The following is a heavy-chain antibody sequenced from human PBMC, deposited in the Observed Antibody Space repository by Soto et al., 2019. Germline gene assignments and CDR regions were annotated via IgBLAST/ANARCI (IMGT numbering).Heavy chain of an antibody. CDR2: ISTTSFTI. Sequence: GGSRRLSWAASGFRFSTYNMDWVRQAPGKRPEWIAYISTTSFTIYYADSVKGRFTISRDNDRNSLYLEMNSLRDEDTAVYYCARDRCYDGTCYSASDSWGQGTLVTVSS. CDR3: ARDRCYDGTCYSASDS. CDR1: GFRFSTYN. D-gene: IGHD2-15*01. J-gene: IGHJ5*01. V-gene: IGHV3-48*02.